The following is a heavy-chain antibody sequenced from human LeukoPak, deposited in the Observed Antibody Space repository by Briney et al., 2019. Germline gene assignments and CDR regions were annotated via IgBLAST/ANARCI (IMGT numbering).Heavy chain of an antibody. D-gene: IGHD3-10*01. CDR2: IIPIFGTA. CDR1: GGTFSSYA. J-gene: IGHJ5*02. V-gene: IGHV1-69*01. Sequence: KISCKGSGGTFSSYAISWVRQAPGQGLEWMGGIIPIFGTANYAQKFQGRVTITADESTSTAYMELSSLRSEDTAVYYCARSSGTKPNWFDPWGQGTLVTVSS. CDR3: ARSSGTKPNWFDP.